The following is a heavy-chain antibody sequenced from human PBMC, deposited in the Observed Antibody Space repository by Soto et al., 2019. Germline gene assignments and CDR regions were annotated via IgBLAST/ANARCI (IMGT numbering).Heavy chain of an antibody. CDR3: ARGQVRRLWLDYYYGMDV. V-gene: IGHV1-8*01. CDR2: MNPNSGNT. D-gene: IGHD5-18*01. Sequence: GASVKVSCKASGYTFTSYDINWVRQATGQGLEWMGWMNPNSGNTGYAQKFQGRVTMTRNTSISTAYMELSSLRSEDTAVYYCARGQVRRLWLDYYYGMDVWGQGTTVTVSS. J-gene: IGHJ6*02. CDR1: GYTFTSYD.